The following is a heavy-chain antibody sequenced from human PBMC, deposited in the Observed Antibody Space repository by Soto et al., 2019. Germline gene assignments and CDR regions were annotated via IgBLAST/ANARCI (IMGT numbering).Heavy chain of an antibody. CDR1: GGSMSSYY. J-gene: IGHJ3*02. CDR3: ARDRGQWLVHGGFDI. V-gene: IGHV4-59*01. CDR2: IYYSGST. Sequence: GTLYLTATVSGGSMSSYYGSGIRQPPGKGLEWIGYIYYSGSTNYNPSLKSRVTISVDTSKNQFSLKLSSVTAADTALYYCARDRGQWLVHGGFDIWGQGTMVTVS. D-gene: IGHD6-19*01.